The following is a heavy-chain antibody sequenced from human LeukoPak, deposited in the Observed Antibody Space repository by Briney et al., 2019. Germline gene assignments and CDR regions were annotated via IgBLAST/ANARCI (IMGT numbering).Heavy chain of an antibody. CDR3: ARESGVPGIAAAGSWFDP. V-gene: IGHV3-23*01. CDR2: ISGSGGRT. CDR1: GFAFSNYV. J-gene: IGHJ5*02. D-gene: IGHD6-13*01. Sequence: GGSLRLSCAAAGFAFSNYVMYWVRQAPGKGLEWVSGISGSGGRTYYAESMKGRFTISRDNSKNTLYLQMNSLRAEDTAVYYCARESGVPGIAAAGSWFDPWGQGTLVTVSS.